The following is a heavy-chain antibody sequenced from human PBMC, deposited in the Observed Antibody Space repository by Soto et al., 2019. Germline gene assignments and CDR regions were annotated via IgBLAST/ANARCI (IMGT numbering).Heavy chain of an antibody. CDR1: GGSISSYY. V-gene: IGHV4-59*08. CDR2: IYYSGST. J-gene: IGHJ6*03. Sequence: QVQLQESGPGLVKPSETLSLTCTVPGGSISSYYWSWIRQPPGKGLEWIGYIYYSGSTNYNPSLKSRVTISVDTSKNQFSLKLSSVTAADTAVYYCARHGYCSSTSCYDSYYYYYMDVWGKGTTVTVSS. D-gene: IGHD2-2*03. CDR3: ARHGYCSSTSCYDSYYYYYMDV.